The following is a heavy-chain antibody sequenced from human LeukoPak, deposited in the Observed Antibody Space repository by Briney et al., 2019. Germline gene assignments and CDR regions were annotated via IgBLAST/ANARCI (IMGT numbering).Heavy chain of an antibody. CDR2: ISYDGSNK. V-gene: IGHV3-30*18. D-gene: IGHD3-16*01. CDR1: GFTFSGSA. CDR3: AKSHGGYYYYGMDV. Sequence: GSLRLSCAASGFTFSGSAMHWVRQAPGKGLEWVAVISYDGSNKYYADSVKGRFTISRDNSKNTLYLQMNSLRAEDTAVYYCAKSHGGYYYYGMDVWGQGTTVTVSS. J-gene: IGHJ6*02.